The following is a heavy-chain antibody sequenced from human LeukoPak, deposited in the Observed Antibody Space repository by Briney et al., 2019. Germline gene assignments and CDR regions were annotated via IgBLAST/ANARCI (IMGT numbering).Heavy chain of an antibody. J-gene: IGHJ4*02. CDR1: GFTVSSNY. V-gene: IGHV3-53*01. D-gene: IGHD3-10*01. CDR2: IYTGGST. CDR3: ARDSFYGSGSYYRYTFDY. Sequence: GGSLRLSCAASGFTVSSNYMSWVRQAPGKGLEWVSFIYTGGSTYYADSVKGRFTISRDNSKNKLYLQMNSLRAEDTAVYYCARDSFYGSGSYYRYTFDYWGQGTLVTVSS.